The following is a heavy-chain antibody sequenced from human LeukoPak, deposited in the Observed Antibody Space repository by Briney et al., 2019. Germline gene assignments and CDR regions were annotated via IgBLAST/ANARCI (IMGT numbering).Heavy chain of an antibody. J-gene: IGHJ5*02. Sequence: GGSLRLSCAASGFTFSDYYMSWIRQAPGQALVWISFISGSGASIQNANSVKGRFTISRDNAKNSLYLQMNSLRAEDTAVYYWARDGAPDPGHSLWFGEYRSNWFDPWGQGTLVTVSS. CDR1: GFTFSDYY. CDR3: ARDGAPDPGHSLWFGEYRSNWFDP. V-gene: IGHV3-11*04. CDR2: ISGSGASI. D-gene: IGHD3-10*01.